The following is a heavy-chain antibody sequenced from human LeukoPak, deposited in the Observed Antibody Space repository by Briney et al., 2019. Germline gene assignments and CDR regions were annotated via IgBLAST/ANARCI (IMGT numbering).Heavy chain of an antibody. Sequence: KPSETLSLTCTVSGGSISSSSYYWGWIRQPPGKGLEWIGSIYYSGSTYYNPSLKSRVTISVDTSKNQFSLKLSSVTAADTAVYYCARGGDGLFDYWGQGTLVTVSS. V-gene: IGHV4-39*07. CDR3: ARGGDGLFDY. D-gene: IGHD5-24*01. CDR2: IYYSGST. CDR1: GGSISSSSYY. J-gene: IGHJ4*02.